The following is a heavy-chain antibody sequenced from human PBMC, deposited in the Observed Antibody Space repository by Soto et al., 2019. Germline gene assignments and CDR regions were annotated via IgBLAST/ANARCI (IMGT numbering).Heavy chain of an antibody. J-gene: IGHJ4*02. V-gene: IGHV2-5*02. Sequence: QITLKESGPPLVKPTQTLTLTCTFSGFSLTTDRVGVGWIRQPPGEALEWLAVIYWDDSKTYRPSLESRLTISKDTSTTQVALTMTNSDSRDTATYDCAHAHGGRSLYWGQGPLVTVSS. D-gene: IGHD1-26*01. CDR1: GFSLTTDRVG. CDR2: IYWDDSK. CDR3: AHAHGGRSLY.